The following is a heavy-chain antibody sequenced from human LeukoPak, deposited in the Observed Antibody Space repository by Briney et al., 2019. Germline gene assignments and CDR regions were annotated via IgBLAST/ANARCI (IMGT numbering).Heavy chain of an antibody. CDR3: AKRAIGLERRGGYFDY. CDR1: RFTFSSFG. V-gene: IGHV3-23*01. J-gene: IGHJ4*02. CDR2: ISGSGGST. D-gene: IGHD1-1*01. Sequence: GGSLRLSCEASRFTFSSFGMSWVRQTPGKGLEWVSAISGSGGSTYYADSVKGRFTISRDNSRNTLYLQMNSLRAEDTAVYYCAKRAIGLERRGGYFDYWGQGTLVTVSS.